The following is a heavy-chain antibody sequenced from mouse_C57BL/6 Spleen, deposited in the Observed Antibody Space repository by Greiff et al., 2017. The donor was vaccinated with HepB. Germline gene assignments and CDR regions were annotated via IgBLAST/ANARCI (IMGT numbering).Heavy chain of an antibody. J-gene: IGHJ1*03. D-gene: IGHD1-1*01. CDR1: GYTFTSYW. CDR2: IEPSDSYT. V-gene: IGHV1-50*01. CDR3: ARSYGSSYWYFDV. Sequence: QVQLQQPGAELVKPGASVKLSCKASGYTFTSYWMQWVKQRPGKGLEWIGEIEPSDSYTNYKQKFKGKATLTVDTSSSTAYMQLSSLTSEDSAVYYCARSYGSSYWYFDVWGTGTTVTVSS.